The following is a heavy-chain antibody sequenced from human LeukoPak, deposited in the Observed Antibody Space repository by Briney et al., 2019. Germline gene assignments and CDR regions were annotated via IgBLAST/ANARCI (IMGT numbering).Heavy chain of an antibody. D-gene: IGHD4-11*01. CDR1: GFAVSMYW. J-gene: IGHJ4*02. Sequence: GGSLRLPCAASGFAVSMYWMHWVRQAPGKGLVWVSRIDTDVSATDYADSVKGRFTISRDNAKNTLYLQMNSLRAEDTAVYYCTRGLQGIDYWGQGTLVTVSS. CDR3: TRGLQGIDY. CDR2: IDTDVSAT. V-gene: IGHV3-74*01.